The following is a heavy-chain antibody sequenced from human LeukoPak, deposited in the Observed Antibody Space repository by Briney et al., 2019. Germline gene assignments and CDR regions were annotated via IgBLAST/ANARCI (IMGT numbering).Heavy chain of an antibody. CDR1: GYTFTSYY. Sequence: GASVKVSCKASGYTFTSYYMHWLRQAPGQGLEWMGIINPSGGSTSYAQKFQGRVTMTRDTSTRTVYMELSSLRSEDTAVYYCARATYYYDSSGTYYFDYWGQGTRVTVSS. CDR2: INPSGGST. D-gene: IGHD3-22*01. J-gene: IGHJ4*02. CDR3: ARATYYYDSSGTYYFDY. V-gene: IGHV1-46*01.